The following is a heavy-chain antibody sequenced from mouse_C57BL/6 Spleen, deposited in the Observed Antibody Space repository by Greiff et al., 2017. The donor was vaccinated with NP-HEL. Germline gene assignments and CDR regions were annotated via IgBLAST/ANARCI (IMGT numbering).Heavy chain of an antibody. CDR3: ARDRGNYAHYFDD. D-gene: IGHD2-1*01. V-gene: IGHV1-72*01. J-gene: IGHJ2*01. CDR1: GYTFTSYW. Sequence: VQLQQPGAELVKPGASVKLSCKASGYTFTSYWMHWVKQRPGRGLEWIGRIDPYSGGTKYNEKFKSKATLTVDKPSSTAYMQLSSLTSEDSAVYYCARDRGNYAHYFDDWGQGTTLTVSS. CDR2: IDPYSGGT.